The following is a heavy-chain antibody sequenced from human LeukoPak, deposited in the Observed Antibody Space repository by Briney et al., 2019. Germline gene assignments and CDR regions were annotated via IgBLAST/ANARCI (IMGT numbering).Heavy chain of an antibody. CDR1: GYTFTGYY. V-gene: IGHV1-2*02. J-gene: IGHJ4*02. CDR3: ARAVDTPGSAPDY. D-gene: IGHD5-18*01. CDR2: INPNSGGT. Sequence: ASVKVSRKASGYTFTGYYMHWVRQAPGQGLEWMGWINPNSGGTNYAQKFQGRVTMTRDTSISTAYMELSRLRSDDTAVYYCARAVDTPGSAPDYWGQGTLVTVSS.